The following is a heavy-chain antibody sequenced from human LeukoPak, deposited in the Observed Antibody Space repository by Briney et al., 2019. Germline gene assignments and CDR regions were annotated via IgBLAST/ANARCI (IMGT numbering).Heavy chain of an antibody. V-gene: IGHV4-4*09. CDR2: IYISGST. D-gene: IGHD3-3*01. CDR1: SGSIGGYY. Sequence: SETLSLTCRVSSGSIGGYYGTWIRQPPGKGLEWIGYIYISGSTNCNPSLQSRVTISLDASKSQFSLRLNSVTAADTAVYYCGIETRDASGYSLDLWGRGALVTVSS. CDR3: GIETRDASGYSLDL. J-gene: IGHJ2*01.